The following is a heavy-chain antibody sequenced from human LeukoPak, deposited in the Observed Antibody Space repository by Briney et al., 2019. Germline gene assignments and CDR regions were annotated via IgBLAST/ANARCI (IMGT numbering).Heavy chain of an antibody. CDR2: IYNSGST. J-gene: IGHJ4*02. D-gene: IGHD2-8*01. V-gene: IGHV4-31*03. Sequence: PSQTLPLTCTVSGGSISSGGYYWNWIRQHPGKGLEWIGYIYNSGSTYYNPSLKSRSTISLDTSKNQISLKLSSVIAADTAVYYCARGYCTNGVCSSDYFDYWGQGTLVTVSS. CDR1: GGSISSGGYY. CDR3: ARGYCTNGVCSSDYFDY.